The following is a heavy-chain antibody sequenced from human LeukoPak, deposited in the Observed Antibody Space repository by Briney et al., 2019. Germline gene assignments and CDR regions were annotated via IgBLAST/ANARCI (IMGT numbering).Heavy chain of an antibody. CDR1: DFTISDYY. V-gene: IGHV3-11*06. CDR2: NSSSSSYT. Sequence: GGSLIFCGAAYDFTISDYYMSWIRQAPGMGLEWGSYNSSSSSYTNYAYSVEGRFTISRDNAKNSLYLQMNSLRAEDTAVYYCARFDGSGSREVFDPWGQGTLVTVSS. CDR3: ARFDGSGSREVFDP. D-gene: IGHD3-10*01. J-gene: IGHJ5*02.